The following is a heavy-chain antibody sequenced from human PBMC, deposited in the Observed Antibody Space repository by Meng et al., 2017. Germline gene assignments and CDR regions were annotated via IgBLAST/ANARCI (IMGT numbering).Heavy chain of an antibody. V-gene: IGHV4-39*07. CDR3: ARALRGGSYLALDY. CDR1: GGSISSSSYY. D-gene: IGHD1-26*01. CDR2: IYYSGST. J-gene: IGHJ4*02. Sequence: ESLKIPCTVSGGSISSSSYYWGWIRQPPGKGLEWIGSIYYSGSTYYNPSLKSRVTISVDTSKNQFSLKLSSVTAADTAVYYCARALRGGSYLALDYWGQGTLVTVSS.